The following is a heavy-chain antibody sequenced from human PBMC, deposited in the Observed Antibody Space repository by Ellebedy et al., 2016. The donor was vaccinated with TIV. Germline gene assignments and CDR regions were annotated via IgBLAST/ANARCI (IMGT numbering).Heavy chain of an antibody. V-gene: IGHV1-69*13. D-gene: IGHD3-9*01. CDR2: IIPIFGTA. Sequence: SVKVSXKASGGTFSSYAISWVRQAPGQGLEWMGGIIPIFGTANYAQKFQGRVTITADESTSTAYMELSSLRSEDTAVYYCARGVILTGYYHYYFDYWGQGTLVTVSS. CDR1: GGTFSSYA. J-gene: IGHJ4*02. CDR3: ARGVILTGYYHYYFDY.